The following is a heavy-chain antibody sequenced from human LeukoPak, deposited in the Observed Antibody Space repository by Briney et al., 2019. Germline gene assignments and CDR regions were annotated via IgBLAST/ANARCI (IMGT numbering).Heavy chain of an antibody. V-gene: IGHV3-48*03. CDR2: ISSSGSTI. CDR1: GFIFSAYE. Sequence: PGGSLRLSCAASGFIFSAYEMNWVRQAPGKGLEWVSYISSSGSTIYYADYVKGRFTIYRDNAKKSLYLQMNSLRAEDTAVYYCARVYSSGWSYWGQGTLVTVSS. D-gene: IGHD6-19*01. CDR3: ARVYSSGWSY. J-gene: IGHJ4*02.